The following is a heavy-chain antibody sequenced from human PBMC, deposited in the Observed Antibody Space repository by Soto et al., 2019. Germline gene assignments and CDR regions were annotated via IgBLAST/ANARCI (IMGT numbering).Heavy chain of an antibody. CDR3: AKADYDILTGYYTVYYYYYGMDV. V-gene: IGHV3-30*18. D-gene: IGHD3-9*01. Sequence: GGSLRLSCAASGFTFSSYGMHWVRQAPGKGLEWVAVISYDGSNKYYADSVKGRFTISRDNSKNTLYLQMNSLRAEDTAVYYCAKADYDILTGYYTVYYYYYGMDVWGQGTTVTVSS. J-gene: IGHJ6*02. CDR2: ISYDGSNK. CDR1: GFTFSSYG.